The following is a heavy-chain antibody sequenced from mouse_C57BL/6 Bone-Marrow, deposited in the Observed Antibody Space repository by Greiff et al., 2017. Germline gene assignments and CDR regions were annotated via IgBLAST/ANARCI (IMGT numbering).Heavy chain of an antibody. D-gene: IGHD1-1*01. CDR3: AYYGSSYGYWYFDV. CDR1: GFTFSDYG. Sequence: EVKLVESGGGLVKPGGSLKLSCAASGFTFSDYGMHWVRPAPEKGLEWVAYISSGSSTIYYADTVKGRFTISRDNAKNTLFLQMTSLRSEDTAMYYCAYYGSSYGYWYFDVWGTGTTVTVSS. J-gene: IGHJ1*03. V-gene: IGHV5-17*01. CDR2: ISSGSSTI.